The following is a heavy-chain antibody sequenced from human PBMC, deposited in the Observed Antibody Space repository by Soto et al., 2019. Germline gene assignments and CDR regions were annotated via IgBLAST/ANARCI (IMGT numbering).Heavy chain of an antibody. Sequence: QVQLQESGPGLVKPSETLSLTCTVSGGSVSGYYWSWIRQPPGKGLEWIGNTHYSGTSTYNPSLKSRVTISLATSNNQYSLRLTSVTAADTAVYYCARGPQWLRSDNWFDPWGQGTRVTVSS. CDR1: GGSVSGYY. J-gene: IGHJ5*02. V-gene: IGHV4-59*02. CDR3: ARGPQWLRSDNWFDP. CDR2: THYSGTS. D-gene: IGHD6-19*01.